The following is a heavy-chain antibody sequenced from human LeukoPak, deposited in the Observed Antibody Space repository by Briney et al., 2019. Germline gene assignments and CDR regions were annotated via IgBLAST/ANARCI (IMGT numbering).Heavy chain of an antibody. CDR1: GFTFSSYS. Sequence: PGXXLXLSCAASGFTFSSYSMNWVRQAPGKGLEWVSSISSSSSYIYYADSVKGRFTISRDNAKNSLYLQMNSLRAEDTAVYYCAREYYYDSSEAFDIWGQGTMVTVSS. CDR2: ISSSSSYI. D-gene: IGHD3-22*01. V-gene: IGHV3-21*01. CDR3: AREYYYDSSEAFDI. J-gene: IGHJ3*02.